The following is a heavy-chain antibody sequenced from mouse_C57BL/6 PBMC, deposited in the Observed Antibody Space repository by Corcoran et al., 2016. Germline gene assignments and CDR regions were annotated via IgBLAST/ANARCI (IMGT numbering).Heavy chain of an antibody. J-gene: IGHJ3*01. CDR1: GYTFTDYY. V-gene: IGHV1-76*01. CDR3: ARDDPYDYDRAWFAY. CDR2: IYPGSGNT. Sequence: QVQLKQSGAELVRPGASVKLSCKASGYTFTDYYINWVKQRPGQGLEWIARIYPGSGNTYYNEKFKGKATLTAEKSSSTAYMQLSSLTSEDSAVYFCARDDPYDYDRAWFAYWGQGTLVTVSA. D-gene: IGHD2-4*01.